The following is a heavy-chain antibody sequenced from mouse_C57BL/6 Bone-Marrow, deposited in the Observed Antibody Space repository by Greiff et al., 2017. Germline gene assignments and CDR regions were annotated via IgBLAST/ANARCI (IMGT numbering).Heavy chain of an antibody. D-gene: IGHD2-3*01. J-gene: IGHJ1*03. CDR1: GYTFTSYG. CDR2: IYPRSGNT. V-gene: IGHV1-81*01. Sequence: VQLQQSGAELARPGASVKLSCKASGYTFTSYGISWVKQRTGQGLEWIGEIYPRSGNTYYNEKFKGKATLTADKSSSTAYMELRSLTSEDSAVYFCARWWDGYHEGYFDVWGTGTTVTVSS. CDR3: ARWWDGYHEGYFDV.